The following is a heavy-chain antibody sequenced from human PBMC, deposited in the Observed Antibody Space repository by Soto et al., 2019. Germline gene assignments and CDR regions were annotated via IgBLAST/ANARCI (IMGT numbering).Heavy chain of an antibody. CDR2: ISGSGGST. V-gene: IGHV3-23*01. D-gene: IGHD3-10*01. J-gene: IGHJ4*02. CDR1: GFTFSSYA. CDR3: ARTYYGSGSETKIFDY. Sequence: EVQLLESGGGLVQPGGSLRLSCAASGFTFSSYAMSWVRQAPGKGLEWVSAISGSGGSTYYADSVKGRFTISRDNSKNTLYLQMNSLRAEDTAVYYCARTYYGSGSETKIFDYWGQGTLDTVSS.